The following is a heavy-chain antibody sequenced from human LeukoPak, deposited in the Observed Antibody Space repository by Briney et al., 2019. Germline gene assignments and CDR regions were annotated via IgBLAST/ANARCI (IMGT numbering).Heavy chain of an antibody. CDR1: GFTFSDYY. Sequence: PGGSLRLSCAASGFTFSDYYMSWIRQAPGKGLEWVSYISSSSSTIYYADSVKGRFTISRDNAKNSLYLQMNSLRAEDTAVYYCAGVGGHTYRNRRLYRGGEFDYWGQGTLVTVSS. V-gene: IGHV3-11*01. CDR3: AGVGGHTYRNRRLYRGGEFDY. D-gene: IGHD2-21*01. J-gene: IGHJ4*02. CDR2: ISSSSSTI.